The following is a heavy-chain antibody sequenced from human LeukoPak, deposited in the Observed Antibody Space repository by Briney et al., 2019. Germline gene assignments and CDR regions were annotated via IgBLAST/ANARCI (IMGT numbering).Heavy chain of an antibody. CDR3: ARRSPLVAVITSHYYDY. V-gene: IGHV4-39*01. J-gene: IGHJ4*02. D-gene: IGHD2-21*01. CDR2: ISYNGNT. CDR1: GGPISSNNFF. Sequence: SENLFLTCTFFGGPISSNNFFWGWICPPPGEGVEGVGEISYNGNTYYNPSLKSRVTISVDTSKNQFSLKLSSVIAADTAVYYCARRSPLVAVITSHYYDYWGQGALVTVSS.